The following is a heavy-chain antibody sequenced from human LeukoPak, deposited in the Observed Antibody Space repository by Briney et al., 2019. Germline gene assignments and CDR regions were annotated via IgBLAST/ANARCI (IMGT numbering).Heavy chain of an antibody. CDR3: ARGDTHSSSWYGGPTPRNCFDP. D-gene: IGHD6-13*01. V-gene: IGHV1-8*01. CDR2: MNPNSGNT. CDR1: GYTLTELS. Sequence: ASVKVSCKVSGYTLTELSMHWVRQATGQGLEWMGWMNPNSGNTGYAQKFQGRVTMTRNTSISTAYMELSSLRSEDTAVYYCARGDTHSSSWYGGPTPRNCFDPWGQGTLVTVSS. J-gene: IGHJ5*02.